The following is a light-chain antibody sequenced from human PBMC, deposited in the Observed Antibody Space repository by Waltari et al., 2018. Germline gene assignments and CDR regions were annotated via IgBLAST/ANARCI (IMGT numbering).Light chain of an antibody. CDR2: YDS. CDR3: QVWDANNEPGV. J-gene: IGLJ1*01. V-gene: IGLV3-21*01. Sequence: SYVLTQPPSVSVAPGETARITCGGTNIGSKSMTGYRQKPGQAPQLVTSYDSDRPSGIPERFSGSNSGDTATLTISRVEAGDEADYYCQVWDANNEPGVFGTGTEVTVL. CDR1: NIGSKS.